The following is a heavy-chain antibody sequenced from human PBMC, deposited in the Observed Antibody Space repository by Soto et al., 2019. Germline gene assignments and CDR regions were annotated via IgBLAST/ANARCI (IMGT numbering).Heavy chain of an antibody. CDR2: INPDGSVT. CDR1: GFTFTTHW. V-gene: IGHV3-74*01. J-gene: IGHJ5*02. CDR3: ARDLSESRYCSGGSCYADL. D-gene: IGHD2-15*01. Sequence: GGSLRLSCAVSGFTFTTHWMHWVRQAPGKGLVWVSRINPDGSVTNYADSVKGRFSISRDSAENTLYLQVNSLRAEDTAVYFCARDLSESRYCSGGSCYADLWGQGTLVTVSS.